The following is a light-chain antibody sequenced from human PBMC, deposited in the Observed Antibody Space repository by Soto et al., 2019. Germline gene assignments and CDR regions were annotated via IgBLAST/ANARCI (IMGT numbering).Light chain of an antibody. Sequence: DILMTQSPAILSASVGDTVIISCRAKQSINRWLAWYQHKPGKPPKLLIYRASTLENGIPSRFSGDGSVTNFTLTISSLEPDDFATYYCQQYNSYWAFGEGTKVEIK. CDR1: QSINRW. J-gene: IGKJ1*01. CDR3: QQYNSYWA. V-gene: IGKV1-5*03. CDR2: RAS.